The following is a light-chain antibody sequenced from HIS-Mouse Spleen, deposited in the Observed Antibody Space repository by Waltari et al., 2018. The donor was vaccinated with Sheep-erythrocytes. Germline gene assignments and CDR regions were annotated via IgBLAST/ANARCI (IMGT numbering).Light chain of an antibody. J-gene: IGLJ3*02. CDR2: EGS. CDR3: CSYAGSSTPWV. CDR1: SSDVGSYNL. V-gene: IGLV2-23*01. Sequence: QSALTQPPSASGSPGQSVTISCPGTSSDVGSYNLFSWYQQHPGKAPKLMIYEGSKRPSGVSNRFSGSKSGNTASLTISGLQAEDEADYYCCSYAGSSTPWVFGGGTKLTVL.